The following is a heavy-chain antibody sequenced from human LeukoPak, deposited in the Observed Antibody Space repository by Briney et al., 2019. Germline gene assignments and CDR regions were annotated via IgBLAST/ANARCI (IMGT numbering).Heavy chain of an antibody. Sequence: PSETLSLTCAVYGGSFSGYYWSWIRQPPGKGLEWIGEINHSGSTNYNPSLKSRVTISVDTSKNQFSLKLSSVTAGDTAVYYCARIGSSSHWYFDLWGRGTLVTVSS. CDR2: INHSGST. CDR1: GGSFSGYY. V-gene: IGHV4-34*01. J-gene: IGHJ2*01. CDR3: ARIGSSSHWYFDL. D-gene: IGHD6-6*01.